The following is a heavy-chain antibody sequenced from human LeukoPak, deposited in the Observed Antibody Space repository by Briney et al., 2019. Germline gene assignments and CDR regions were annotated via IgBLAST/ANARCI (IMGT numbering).Heavy chain of an antibody. CDR3: ARKFGVSGYVDY. D-gene: IGHD3-22*01. V-gene: IGHV3-48*03. Sequence: GGSLRLSCAASGFTFSSYEMNWVRQAPGKGLEWVSFISSSGSAIYNADSVKGRFTISRDNAKNSLYLQMNSLRAEDTAIYYCARKFGVSGYVDYWGQGTLVTVSS. CDR2: ISSSGSAI. CDR1: GFTFSSYE. J-gene: IGHJ4*02.